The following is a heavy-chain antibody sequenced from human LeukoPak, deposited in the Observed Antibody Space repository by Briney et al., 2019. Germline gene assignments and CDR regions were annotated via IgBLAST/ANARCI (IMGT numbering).Heavy chain of an antibody. CDR1: GGSISSNNW. D-gene: IGHD5-18*01. CDR2: IYHSGSA. CDR3: ARDVGTALVTGDY. Sequence: SGTLSLTCGVSGGSISSNNWWCLVRQPPGQGLEWIGEIYHSGSANYNPSLKSRVTISVDKSKNQLSLKLISVTAADTAVYYCARDVGTALVTGDYWGQGTLVTVSS. V-gene: IGHV4-4*02. J-gene: IGHJ4*02.